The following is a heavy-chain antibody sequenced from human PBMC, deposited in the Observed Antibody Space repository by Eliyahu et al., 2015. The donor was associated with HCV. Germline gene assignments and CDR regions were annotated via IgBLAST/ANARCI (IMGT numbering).Heavy chain of an antibody. V-gene: IGHV3-23*01. Sequence: EVQLLESGGGLVQPGGSLRLSCAASGFTFXSXAMSWVRQAPGKGLEWVSAXSGSGGSTYYADXVKGRFTISRDNSKNTLYLQMNSLRAEDTAVYYCAKSEHTLGYCSGGSCFAGGMDVWGQGTTVTVSS. J-gene: IGHJ6*02. CDR1: GFTFXSXA. CDR2: XSGSGGST. D-gene: IGHD2-15*01. CDR3: AKSEHTLGYCSGGSCFAGGMDV.